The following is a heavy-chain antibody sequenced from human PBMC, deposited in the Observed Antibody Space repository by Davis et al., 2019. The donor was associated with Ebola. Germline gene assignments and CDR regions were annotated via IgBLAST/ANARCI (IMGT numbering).Heavy chain of an antibody. D-gene: IGHD1-14*01. V-gene: IGHV3-30-3*01. CDR2: ISYDGSNK. J-gene: IGHJ4*02. CDR1: GFTFSSYA. CDR3: AKGRRAPVLIEPDY. Sequence: GESLKISCAASGFTFSSYAMHWVRQAPGKGLEWVAVISYDGSNKYYADSVKGRFTISRDNSKNTLYLQMNSLRDEDTAVYYCAKGRRAPVLIEPDYWGQGTLVTVSS.